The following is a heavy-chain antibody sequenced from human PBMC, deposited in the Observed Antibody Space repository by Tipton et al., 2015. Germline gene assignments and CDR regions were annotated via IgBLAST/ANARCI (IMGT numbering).Heavy chain of an antibody. CDR2: ISWNRGSI. V-gene: IGHV3-9*01. D-gene: IGHD1-1*01. Sequence: SLRLSCVASGFDFNDYAMYWVRQAPGKGLEWVSGISWNRGSIGYADSVKGRFTISRDKARNSLFLQMNSLRHEDTALYYCAKGWGNWNADYWGQGTLVTVSS. J-gene: IGHJ4*02. CDR3: AKGWGNWNADY. CDR1: GFDFNDYA.